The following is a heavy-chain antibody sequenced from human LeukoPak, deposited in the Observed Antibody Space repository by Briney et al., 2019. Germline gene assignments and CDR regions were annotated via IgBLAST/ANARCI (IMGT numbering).Heavy chain of an antibody. CDR2: IIPILGIA. CDR3: ARGPDIVVVAAATFKWFDP. V-gene: IGHV1-69*04. J-gene: IGHJ5*02. CDR1: GGTFSSYA. Sequence: ASVKVSCKASGGTFSSYAISWVRQAPGQGLEWMGRIIPILGIANYAQKFQDRVTITTDESTSTAYMELSNLRSEDTAVYYCARGPDIVVVAAATFKWFDPWSQGTLVTVSS. D-gene: IGHD2-2*01.